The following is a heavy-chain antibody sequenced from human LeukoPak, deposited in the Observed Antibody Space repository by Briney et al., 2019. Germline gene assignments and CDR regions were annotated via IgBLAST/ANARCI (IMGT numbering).Heavy chain of an antibody. J-gene: IGHJ4*02. CDR2: IKSDGSGT. D-gene: IGHD6-19*01. CDR1: GFTFSSYW. Sequence: GGSLRFSCAASGFTFSSYWMHWVRQAPGKGLVWVSGIKSDGSGTTYADSVQRRHTIHREHDKNTLYLQMNSLRVGHTAVYYCASAGGSGWYCYWGQGTLVTVSS. V-gene: IGHV3-74*01. CDR3: ASAGGSGWYCY.